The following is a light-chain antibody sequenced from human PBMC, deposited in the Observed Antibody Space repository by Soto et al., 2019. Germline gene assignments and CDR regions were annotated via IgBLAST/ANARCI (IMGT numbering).Light chain of an antibody. J-gene: IGKJ1*01. Sequence: DIQMTQSPSSLSASVGDRVAITCRASQRISNYLNWYQQKPGKAPKVLIYAASTLQSGVPSRFSGSGSGTALTLTISSLQPEDFATYYCQQSYSTPRTFGQGTKVDIK. V-gene: IGKV1-39*01. CDR1: QRISNY. CDR2: AAS. CDR3: QQSYSTPRT.